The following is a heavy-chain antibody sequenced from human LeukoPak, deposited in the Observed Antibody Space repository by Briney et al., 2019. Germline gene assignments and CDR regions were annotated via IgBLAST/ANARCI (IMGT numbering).Heavy chain of an antibody. CDR2: FDPEDGET. CDR1: GYTLTELS. Sequence: ASVKVSCKVSGYTLTELSMHWVRQAPGKGLEWMGGFDPEDGETIYAQKFQGRVTMTRDMSTSTVYMELSSLRSEDTAVCYCARGPHKRTYDRDNWFDPWGQGTLVTVSS. J-gene: IGHJ5*02. CDR3: ARGPHKRTYDRDNWFDP. V-gene: IGHV1-24*01. D-gene: IGHD3-3*01.